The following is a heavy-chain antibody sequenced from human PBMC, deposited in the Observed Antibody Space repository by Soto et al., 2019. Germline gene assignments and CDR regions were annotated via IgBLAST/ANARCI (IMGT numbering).Heavy chain of an antibody. D-gene: IGHD2-2*01. J-gene: IGHJ5*02. CDR1: GFTFSSYG. CDR2: IRGSDGST. Sequence: GGSLRLSCAASGFTFSSYGMAWVRQAPGEGLEWVSAIRGSDGSTYYADSVKGRFTVSRDNSKNTLYLQWSSLKASDTAMYYCARHPYCSSTSCPNWFDPWGQGTLVTVSS. CDR3: ARHPYCSSTSCPNWFDP. V-gene: IGHV3-23*01.